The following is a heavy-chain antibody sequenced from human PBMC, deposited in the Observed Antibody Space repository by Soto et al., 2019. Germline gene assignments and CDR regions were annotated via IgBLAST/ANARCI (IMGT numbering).Heavy chain of an antibody. CDR1: GGSFSGYY. D-gene: IGHD4-17*01. CDR2: INHSGST. CDR3: ARGTVFDY. Sequence: SETLSLTCAVYGGSFSGYYWSWIRQPPGKGLEWIGEINHSGSTNYNPSLKSRVTISVDTSKNQFSLKLSSVTAADTAVYYCARGTVFDYWGQGTLVTVSS. V-gene: IGHV4-34*01. J-gene: IGHJ4*02.